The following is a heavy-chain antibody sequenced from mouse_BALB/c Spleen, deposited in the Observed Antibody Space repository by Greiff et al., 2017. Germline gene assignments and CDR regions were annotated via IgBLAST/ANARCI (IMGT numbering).Heavy chain of an antibody. CDR1: GFNIKDYY. J-gene: IGHJ2*01. V-gene: IGHV14-4*02. CDR2: IDPENGDT. Sequence: VQLQQSGAELVRSGASVKLSCTASGFNIKDYYMHWVKQRPEQGLEWIGWIDPENGDTEYAPKFQGKATMTADTSSNTAYLQLSSLTSEDTAVYYCNAIYDGDLRGQGTTVTVSS. CDR3: NAIYDGDL. D-gene: IGHD2-3*01.